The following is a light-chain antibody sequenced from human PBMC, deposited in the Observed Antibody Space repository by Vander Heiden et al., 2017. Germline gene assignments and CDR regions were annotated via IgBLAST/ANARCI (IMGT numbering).Light chain of an antibody. CDR3: QQCTNWPPEYT. CDR2: GAS. J-gene: IGKJ2*01. Sequence: ESVFTQSPATLSLSPGERATLSCRASQSVNYFAWYQQKPGQAPRLLIYGASNRATGIPARFSGSGSGADFTLTISSLEPEDSAIYYCQQCTNWPPEYTFGQGTKLEIK. V-gene: IGKV3-11*01. CDR1: QSVNY.